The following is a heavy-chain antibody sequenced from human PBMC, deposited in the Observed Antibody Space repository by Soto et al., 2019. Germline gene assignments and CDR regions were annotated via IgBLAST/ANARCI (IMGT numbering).Heavy chain of an antibody. V-gene: IGHV3-23*01. D-gene: IGHD3-16*01. CDR1: GFTVSNSG. Sequence: DVQLLESGGDLVQPGGSLRLSCAASGFTVSNSGMSWVRQAPGKELEWVSGLSEGGDKTYYADSVKGRFTISRDNAKNILYLQMTSLRVEDTAVYFCTKDSGWESWYWGQGALVTVSS. CDR2: LSEGGDKT. CDR3: TKDSGWESWY. J-gene: IGHJ4*02.